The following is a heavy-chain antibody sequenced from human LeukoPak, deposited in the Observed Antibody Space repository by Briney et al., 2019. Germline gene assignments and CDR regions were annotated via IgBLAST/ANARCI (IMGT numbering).Heavy chain of an antibody. J-gene: IGHJ4*02. D-gene: IGHD3-22*01. CDR1: GYTFTSYY. Sequence: AAVKVSCKASGYTFTSYYMHWVRQAPGQGLEWMGIINPSGGSTTYAQKFQGRVTMTRDTSTSTVYMELSSLRSEDTAVYYCARGRGVHDSHTYDYFDYWGQGSLVTVSS. V-gene: IGHV1-46*01. CDR2: INPSGGST. CDR3: ARGRGVHDSHTYDYFDY.